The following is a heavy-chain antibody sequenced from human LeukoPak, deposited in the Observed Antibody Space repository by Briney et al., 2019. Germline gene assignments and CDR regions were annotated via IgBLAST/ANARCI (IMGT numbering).Heavy chain of an antibody. V-gene: IGHV3-30*18. D-gene: IGHD2-2*01. CDR1: GFTFSTYA. Sequence: PGRSLRLSCAASGFTFSTYAMHWVRQAPGKGLEWVAVISHDGTNKYYADSVQGRFTISRDNSKNTLYLQMNSLRAEDTAVYYCAKDADCSNTNCYREFRYWGQGTLGTVS. CDR3: AKDADCSNTNCYREFRY. CDR2: ISHDGTNK. J-gene: IGHJ4*02.